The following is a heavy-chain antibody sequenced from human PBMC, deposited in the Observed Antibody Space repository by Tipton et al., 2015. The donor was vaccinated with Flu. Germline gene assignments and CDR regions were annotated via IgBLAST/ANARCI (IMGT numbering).Heavy chain of an antibody. Sequence: GSLRLSCAASGFIVSSDYMSWVRQAPGKGLEWVSVIYSSDSTSYADSVRGRFTMSRDNSKNTLYLQMNNLRVEDTAVYYCAKRYCSSTTCYTPDALDIWGQGTMVTVSS. J-gene: IGHJ3*02. V-gene: IGHV3-53*01. CDR2: IYSSDST. CDR1: GFIVSSDY. CDR3: AKRYCSSTTCYTPDALDI. D-gene: IGHD2-2*02.